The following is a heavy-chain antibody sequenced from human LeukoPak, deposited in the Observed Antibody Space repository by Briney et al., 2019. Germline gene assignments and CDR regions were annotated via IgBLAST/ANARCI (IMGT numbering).Heavy chain of an antibody. V-gene: IGHV3-21*01. CDR2: ICSSSSYI. J-gene: IGHJ4*02. CDR1: GFTFSSYS. D-gene: IGHD4-23*01. Sequence: PGGSLRLSCAASGFTFSSYSMNWVRQAAGKGLEWVSSICSSSSYIYYADSVKGRFTISRDNAKNSLYLQMNSLRAEDTAVYYCARGGGMGYSPIFDYWGQGTLVTVSS. CDR3: ARGGGMGYSPIFDY.